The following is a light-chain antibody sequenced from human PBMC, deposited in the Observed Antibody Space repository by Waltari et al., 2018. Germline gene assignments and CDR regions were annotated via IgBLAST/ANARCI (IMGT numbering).Light chain of an antibody. V-gene: IGLV2-11*01. CDR1: SSDVGLYDY. J-gene: IGLJ3*02. CDR3: WSFAGRYTWV. Sequence: QSALTQPRPVSGSPGQSVTISCPGSSSDVGLYDYVSWYQHQPGKAPKLIIYDVNKRPSGVPSRFSGSQSGNTASLTISGLQAEDEADYYCWSFAGRYTWVFGGGTKLSVL. CDR2: DVN.